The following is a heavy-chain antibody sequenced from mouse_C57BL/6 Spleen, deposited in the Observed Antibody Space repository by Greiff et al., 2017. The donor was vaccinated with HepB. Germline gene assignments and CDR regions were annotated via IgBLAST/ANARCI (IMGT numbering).Heavy chain of an antibody. CDR1: GYTFTSYW. J-gene: IGHJ2*01. D-gene: IGHD4-1*01. CDR3: ARGGTGTGFFDY. V-gene: IGHV1-69*01. Sequence: QVQLQQPGAELVMPGASVKLSCKASGYTFTSYWMHWVKQRPGQGLEWIGEIDPSDSYTNYNQKFKGKSTLTVDKSSSTAYMQLSSRTSEDSAVYYCARGGTGTGFFDYWGQGTTLTVSS. CDR2: IDPSDSYT.